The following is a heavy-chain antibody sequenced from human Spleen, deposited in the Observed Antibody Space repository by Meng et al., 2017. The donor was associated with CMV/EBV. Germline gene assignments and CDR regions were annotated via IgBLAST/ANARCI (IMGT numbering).Heavy chain of an antibody. D-gene: IGHD7-27*01. CDR3: AKDLYELGPFDS. CDR2: ITWDSFST. J-gene: IGHJ4*02. V-gene: IGHV3-43*01. CDR1: RFTISSYS. Sequence: GESLKISCAASRFTISSYSMNWVRQAPGKGLEWVSLITWDSFSTYYADSVKGRFTISRDNNKNSLYLQMNSLRTEDTALYYCAKDLYELGPFDSWGQGTLVTVSS.